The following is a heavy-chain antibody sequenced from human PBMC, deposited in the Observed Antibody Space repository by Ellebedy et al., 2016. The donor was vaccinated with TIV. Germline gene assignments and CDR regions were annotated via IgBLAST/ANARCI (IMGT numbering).Heavy chain of an antibody. D-gene: IGHD5-18*01. Sequence: GESLKISCAASGFTFSTYWMGWVRQAAGKGLEWVANTKQDGSEKYYVDSVMGRFTISRDNAKNSLYLQMNSLRAEDTAVYYCARRGYSYGYSFDYWGQGTLVTVSA. J-gene: IGHJ4*02. V-gene: IGHV3-7*03. CDR2: TKQDGSEK. CDR1: GFTFSTYW. CDR3: ARRGYSYGYSFDY.